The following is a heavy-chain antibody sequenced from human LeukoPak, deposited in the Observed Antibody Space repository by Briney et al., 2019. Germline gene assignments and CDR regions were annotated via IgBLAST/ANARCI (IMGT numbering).Heavy chain of an antibody. CDR1: GVSISSYY. V-gene: IGHV4-59*12. CDR2: IYYSGST. J-gene: IGHJ5*02. D-gene: IGHD6-13*01. Sequence: SETLSLTCTVSGVSISSYYWSWLRQPPGKGLEWIGYIYYSGSTNYNPSLKSRVTISVDTSKNQFSLKLSSVTAADTAVYYCARDTEFRSSSSGNWFDPWGQGTLVTVSS. CDR3: ARDTEFRSSSSGNWFDP.